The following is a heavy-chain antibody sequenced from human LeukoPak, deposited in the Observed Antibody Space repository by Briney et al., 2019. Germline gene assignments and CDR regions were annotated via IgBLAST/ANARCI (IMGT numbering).Heavy chain of an antibody. CDR2: VNVKSQT. J-gene: IGHJ4*02. CDR1: GVTFSKYA. Sequence: GGSLRLSCAASGVTFSKYAMTWVRQAPGKGVEWGSSVNVKSQTYYSDSVKGRFSISRDNSKNMVSLQMNGLTGEDTAMYHCAKDWDSATSGLTFWGQGVLVTVSS. V-gene: IGHV3-23*01. D-gene: IGHD1-26*01. CDR3: AKDWDSATSGLTF.